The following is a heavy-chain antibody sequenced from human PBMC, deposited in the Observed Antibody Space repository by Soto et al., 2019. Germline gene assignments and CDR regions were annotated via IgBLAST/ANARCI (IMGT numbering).Heavy chain of an antibody. CDR2: INPNSGGT. J-gene: IGHJ5*02. CDR3: ARGPDPYYDFWINWFDP. Sequence: EASVKVSCKASGYTFTGYYMHWVRQAPGQGLEWMGWINPNSGGTNYAQKFQGWVTMTRDTSISTAYMELSRLRSDDTAVYYCARGPDPYYDFWINWFDPWGQGTLVTVSS. D-gene: IGHD3-3*01. V-gene: IGHV1-2*04. CDR1: GYTFTGYY.